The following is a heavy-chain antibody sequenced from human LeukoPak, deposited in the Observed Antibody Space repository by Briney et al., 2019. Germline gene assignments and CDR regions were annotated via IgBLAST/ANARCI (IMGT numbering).Heavy chain of an antibody. J-gene: IGHJ4*02. CDR1: GFKFSDFG. CDR3: ASLGYSGYERFYFEH. V-gene: IGHV3-30*03. Sequence: GRSLRLSCAASGFKFSDFGMHWVRQAPGKGLEWVAVVLHDGSKSFYADSVKGRFTSSRDNSKNTVYLQINSLRAEDTAVYYCASLGYSGYERFYFEHWGQGTLVTVSS. CDR2: VLHDGSKS. D-gene: IGHD5-12*01.